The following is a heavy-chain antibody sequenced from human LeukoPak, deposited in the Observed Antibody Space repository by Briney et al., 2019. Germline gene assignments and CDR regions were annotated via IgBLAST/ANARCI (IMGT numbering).Heavy chain of an antibody. J-gene: IGHJ6*02. CDR3: ARGRPTRRTGTTRGYYYGMDV. D-gene: IGHD1-7*01. V-gene: IGHV1-8*01. CDR1: GYTFTSYD. CDR2: MNPSSGNT. Sequence: ASVKVSCKASGYTFTSYDINWVRQAAGQGLEWMGWMNPSSGNTGYAQKFQGRVTMTRNTSISTAYMELSSLRSEDTAVYYCARGRPTRRTGTTRGYYYGMDVWGQGTTVTVSS.